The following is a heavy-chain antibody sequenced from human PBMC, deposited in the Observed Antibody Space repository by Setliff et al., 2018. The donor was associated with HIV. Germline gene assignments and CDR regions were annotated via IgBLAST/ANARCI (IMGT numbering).Heavy chain of an antibody. CDR2: ISHSGDT. D-gene: IGHD2-2*01. CDR3: ARGFGPAAFYSYYYYMDV. CDR1: RGSITSGGYY. V-gene: IGHV4-31*03. Sequence: SETLSLTCTVSRGSITSGGYYWSWIRQHPGKDLEWIGYISHSGDTYYNPSLKSRLTTSIDTSKNQFSLKLSSVNAADTAVYYCARGFGPAAFYSYYYYMDVWGKGTTVTVSS. J-gene: IGHJ6*03.